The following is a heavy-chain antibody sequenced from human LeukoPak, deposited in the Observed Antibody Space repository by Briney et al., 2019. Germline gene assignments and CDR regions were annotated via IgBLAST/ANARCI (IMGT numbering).Heavy chain of an antibody. J-gene: IGHJ5*02. D-gene: IGHD3-22*01. Sequence: ASVKVSCKASGYTFTSYGISWVRQAPGQGLEWMGWISAYNGNTNYAQKLQGRVTMTTDTSTSTAYMELRSLRSDDTAVYYCARIPKPVTIVVVPHWFDPWGQGTLVTVSS. CDR1: GYTFTSYG. CDR2: ISAYNGNT. CDR3: ARIPKPVTIVVVPHWFDP. V-gene: IGHV1-18*01.